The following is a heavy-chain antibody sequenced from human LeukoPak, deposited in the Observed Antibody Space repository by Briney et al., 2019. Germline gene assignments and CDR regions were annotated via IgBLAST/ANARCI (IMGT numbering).Heavy chain of an antibody. V-gene: IGHV4-61*02. Sequence: TSETLSLTCTVSGDSISSGNYYWSWIRQPAGKGLEWIGRIYTSGSTNYNPSLKSRVTISVDTSKNQFSLKLSSVTAADTAVYYCARIRILRYFDWFYYMDVWGKGTTVTVSS. CDR3: ARIRILRYFDWFYYMDV. J-gene: IGHJ6*03. CDR2: IYTSGST. CDR1: GDSISSGNYY. D-gene: IGHD3-9*01.